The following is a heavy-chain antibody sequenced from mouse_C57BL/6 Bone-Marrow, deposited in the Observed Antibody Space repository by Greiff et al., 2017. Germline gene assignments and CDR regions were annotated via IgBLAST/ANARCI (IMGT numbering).Heavy chain of an antibody. J-gene: IGHJ2*01. D-gene: IGHD1-1*01. CDR3: ARGHCGSLDD. CDR1: GYTFTDHT. V-gene: IGHV1-78*01. CDR2: IYPCDGST. Sequence: QVQLQQPDAELVKPGASVKISCKASGYTFTDHTIHWMKQRPVQGLEWIGYIYPCDGSTKYNEKFKGKATLTADKSSSTAYMQLNSLTSEDSAVYFSARGHCGSLDDWGTGTTLTVSS.